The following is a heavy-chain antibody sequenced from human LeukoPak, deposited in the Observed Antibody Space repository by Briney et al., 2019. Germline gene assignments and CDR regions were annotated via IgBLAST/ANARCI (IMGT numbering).Heavy chain of an antibody. CDR2: INPNSGGT. CDR3: ARPAMITFGGVIVYSFDY. CDR1: GYTFTGYY. Sequence: ASVKVSCKASGYTFTGYYMHWVRQAPGQGLEWMGWINPNSGGTNYAQKFQGRVTMTRDTSISTAYMELSRLRSDDTAVYYRARPAMITFGGVIVYSFDYWGQGTLVTVSS. J-gene: IGHJ4*02. V-gene: IGHV1-2*02. D-gene: IGHD3-16*02.